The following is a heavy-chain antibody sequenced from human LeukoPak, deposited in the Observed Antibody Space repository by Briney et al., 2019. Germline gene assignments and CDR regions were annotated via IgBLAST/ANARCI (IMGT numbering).Heavy chain of an antibody. J-gene: IGHJ4*02. CDR2: ITDSGDGT. CDR3: AKGLRGTYDY. V-gene: IGHV3-23*01. CDR1: GFTFSSYA. Sequence: GGSLRLSCAASGFTFSSYAMTWVRQAPGKGLEWISSITDSGDGTYFADSVRGRFSISRDNSRNTLYLQLISLRAEDTAVYYCAKGLRGTYDYWGQGTLVTVSS. D-gene: IGHD3-3*01.